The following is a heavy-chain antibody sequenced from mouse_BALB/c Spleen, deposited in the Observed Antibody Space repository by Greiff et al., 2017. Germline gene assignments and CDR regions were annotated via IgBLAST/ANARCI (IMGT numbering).Heavy chain of an antibody. D-gene: IGHD1-1*01. J-gene: IGHJ3*01. CDR2: ISYSGST. CDR3: ARLYGSSFAY. Sequence: EVQLVESGPGLVKPSQSLSLTCTVTGYSITSDYAWNWIRQFPGNKLEWMGYISYSGSTSYNPSLKSRISITRDTSKNQFFLQLNSVTTEDTATYYCARLYGSSFAYWGQGTLVTVSA. V-gene: IGHV3-2*02. CDR1: GYSITSDYA.